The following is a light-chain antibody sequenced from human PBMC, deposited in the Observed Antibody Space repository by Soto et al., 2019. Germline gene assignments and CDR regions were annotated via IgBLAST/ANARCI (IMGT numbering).Light chain of an antibody. CDR1: QNINNR. V-gene: IGKV1-5*01. CDR3: QQCDTFPLT. Sequence: DIQMTQSPSTLSASVGDRVTITCRASQNINNRLAWYQQEPGKAPKLLIYGASTLESEIPSRFSGSGSGTEFTLTITSLQPDDFATYYCQQCDTFPLTFGGGTNVEIK. J-gene: IGKJ4*01. CDR2: GAS.